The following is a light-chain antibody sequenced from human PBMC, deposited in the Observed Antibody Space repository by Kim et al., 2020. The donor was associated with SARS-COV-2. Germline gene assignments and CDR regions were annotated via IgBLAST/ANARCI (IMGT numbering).Light chain of an antibody. V-gene: IGKV1-39*01. J-gene: IGKJ2*01. Sequence: DMQMTQSPSSLSASVGDRVTITCRASQRISSYLNWYQQKPGKAPNLLIYAASSLQSGVPSRFSGSGSGTDFTLTISSLQPEDFATYYCQQSYNTPYTFGQGTKLEI. CDR1: QRISSY. CDR2: AAS. CDR3: QQSYNTPYT.